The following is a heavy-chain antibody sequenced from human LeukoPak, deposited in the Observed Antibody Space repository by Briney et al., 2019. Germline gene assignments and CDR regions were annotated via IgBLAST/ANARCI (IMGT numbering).Heavy chain of an antibody. CDR2: INHSGST. Sequence: PSETLSLTCAVYGGSFSGYYWSWIRQPPAKGLEWIGEINHSGSTNYNPSLKSRVTISVDTSKNQFSLKLSSVTAADTAVYYCARGRSNFWSGPYYMDVWGKGTTVTVSS. CDR1: GGSFSGYY. V-gene: IGHV4-34*01. CDR3: ARGRSNFWSGPYYMDV. J-gene: IGHJ6*03. D-gene: IGHD3-3*01.